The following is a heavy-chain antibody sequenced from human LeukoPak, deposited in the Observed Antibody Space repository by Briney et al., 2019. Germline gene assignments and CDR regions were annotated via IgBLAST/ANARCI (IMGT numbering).Heavy chain of an antibody. V-gene: IGHV1-18*01. Sequence: ASVKVSFKASGYTFTNFGNTWVRQAPGHGLEWMGWISAYNGNTNYAQKVQGRVTMTADTSTSTAYMELRSLRSDDTAVYYCARAGGWAREDYKADAFDIWGQGTMVTVSS. CDR2: ISAYNGNT. CDR3: ARAGGWAREDYKADAFDI. D-gene: IGHD6-19*01. CDR1: GYTFTNFG. J-gene: IGHJ3*02.